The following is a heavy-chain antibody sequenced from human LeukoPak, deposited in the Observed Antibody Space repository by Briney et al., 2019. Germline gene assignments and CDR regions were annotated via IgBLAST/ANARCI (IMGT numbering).Heavy chain of an antibody. CDR2: IRYDGNTK. CDR1: GFTFSSYG. Sequence: GGSLRLSCAASGFTFSSYGMHWVRQAPGKGLEWVAAIRYDGNTKYYADSVKGRFTISRDNSKNTLYQQMNSLRAEDTAVYYCAKRGSAWDFDYWGQGTLVTVSS. J-gene: IGHJ4*02. V-gene: IGHV3-30*02. CDR3: AKRGSAWDFDY. D-gene: IGHD6-19*01.